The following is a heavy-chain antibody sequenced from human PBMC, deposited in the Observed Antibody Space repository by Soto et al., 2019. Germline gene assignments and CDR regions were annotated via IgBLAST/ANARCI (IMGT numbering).Heavy chain of an antibody. CDR2: IHPSSGGT. V-gene: IGHV1-2*04. CDR3: AREKGYCSGGSCYVAEYFQH. J-gene: IGHJ1*01. D-gene: IGHD2-15*01. Sequence: QVQLVQSGAEVKKPGASVKVSCKASGYTFTGYYMHWVLQAPGQGLEWMGWIHPSSGGTNYAQKFQGWVTMTRDTSISTAYMELSRLRSDDTAVYHCAREKGYCSGGSCYVAEYFQHWGQGTLVTVSS. CDR1: GYTFTGYY.